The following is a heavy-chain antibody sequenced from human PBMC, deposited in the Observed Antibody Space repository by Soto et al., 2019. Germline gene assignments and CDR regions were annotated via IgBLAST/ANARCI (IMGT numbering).Heavy chain of an antibody. V-gene: IGHV4-39*01. D-gene: IGHD2-8*01. CDR3: VRYDCINMKPYSPEGFHI. J-gene: IGHJ3*02. CDR1: GDSISSSNSH. CDR2: VYYGGAIFYSGNI. Sequence: PSETVSLTCTVSGDSISSSNSHWGWTRQPPGKGLEYIGSVYYGGAIFYSGNIYYNPSLKSRVTISVDTSKNQFSLRLSSVTAADTGVYYCVRYDCINMKPYSPEGFHIWGQGTMVTVSS.